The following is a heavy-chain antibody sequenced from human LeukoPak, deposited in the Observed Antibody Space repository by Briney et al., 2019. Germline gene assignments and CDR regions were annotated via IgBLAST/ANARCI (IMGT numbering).Heavy chain of an antibody. J-gene: IGHJ5*02. D-gene: IGHD2-15*01. CDR3: ARDRSVVAATRSWFDP. CDR2: ISTNTGNP. Sequence: ASVKVSCKASGYTFTSYAMNWVRQAPGQGREWIGWISTNTGNPTYAQGFTGRFVFSLDTSVSTAYLQISSLKAEDTAVYYCARDRSVVAATRSWFDPWGQGTLVTVSS. V-gene: IGHV7-4-1*02. CDR1: GYTFTSYA.